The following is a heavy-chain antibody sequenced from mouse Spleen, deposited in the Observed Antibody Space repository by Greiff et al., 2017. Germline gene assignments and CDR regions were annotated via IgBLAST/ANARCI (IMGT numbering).Heavy chain of an antibody. CDR1: GFNIKDTY. J-gene: IGHJ2*01. CDR3: ARRLRPEGYYFDY. Sequence: EVKLMESGAELVKPGASVKLSCTASGFNIKDTYMHWVKQRPEQGLEWIGRIDPANGNTKYDPKFQGKATITADTSSNTAYLQLSSLTSEDTAVYYCARRLRPEGYYFDYWGQGTTLTVSS. V-gene: IGHV14-3*02. CDR2: IDPANGNT. D-gene: IGHD2-4*01.